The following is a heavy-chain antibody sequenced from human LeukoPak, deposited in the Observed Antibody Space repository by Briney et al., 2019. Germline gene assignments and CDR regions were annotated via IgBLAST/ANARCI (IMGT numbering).Heavy chain of an antibody. CDR1: GESFNNYY. J-gene: IGHJ6*02. V-gene: IGHV4-34*01. CDR2: INHSGST. Sequence: SETLSLTCAVYGESFNNYYWNWIRQAPGKGLEWIGEINHSGSTNYNPSLRSRVTISVDTSKNQFSLKLSSVTAADTAVYYCAGRGQNSFCGMDVWGRGTPVTVSS. CDR3: AGRGQNSFCGMDV.